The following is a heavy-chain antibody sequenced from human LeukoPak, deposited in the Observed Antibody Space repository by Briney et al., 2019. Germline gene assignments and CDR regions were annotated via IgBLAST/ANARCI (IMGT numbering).Heavy chain of an antibody. V-gene: IGHV3-23*01. CDR2: ISGSGGST. J-gene: IGHJ3*02. CDR1: GFTFSSYA. D-gene: IGHD1-26*01. CDR3: AREIDSGSYGAFDI. Sequence: LSGGSLRLSCAASGFTFSSYAMSWVRQAPGKGLEWVSAISGSGGSTYYADSVKGRFTISRDNSKNTLYLQMNSLRAEDTAVYYCAREIDSGSYGAFDIWGQGTMVTVSS.